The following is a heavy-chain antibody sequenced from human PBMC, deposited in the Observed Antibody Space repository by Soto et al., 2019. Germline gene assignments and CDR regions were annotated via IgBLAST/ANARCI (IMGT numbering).Heavy chain of an antibody. Sequence: SETLSLTCTVSGGSISSSSYYWGWIRQPPGKGLEWIGSIYYSGSTYYNPSLKSRVTISVDTSKNQFSLKLSSVTAADTAVYYCPSIAYLRQLDYYGMDVWGQGTTVTVSS. D-gene: IGHD6-13*01. V-gene: IGHV4-39*01. CDR2: IYYSGST. J-gene: IGHJ6*02. CDR1: GGSISSSSYY. CDR3: PSIAYLRQLDYYGMDV.